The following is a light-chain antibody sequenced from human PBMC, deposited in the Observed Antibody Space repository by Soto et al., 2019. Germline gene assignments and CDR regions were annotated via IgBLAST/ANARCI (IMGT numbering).Light chain of an antibody. CDR1: QSVSSN. Sequence: DIVMTQSPATLSVSPGEGATLSCRASQSVSSNLAWYQQKRGQAPRLLIYGASTRATGIPARFSGSGSGTEFTLTISNLESEDFAVYYCQQYNNWPPRYTFGQGTKVDIK. CDR2: GAS. CDR3: QQYNNWPPRYT. J-gene: IGKJ2*01. V-gene: IGKV3-15*01.